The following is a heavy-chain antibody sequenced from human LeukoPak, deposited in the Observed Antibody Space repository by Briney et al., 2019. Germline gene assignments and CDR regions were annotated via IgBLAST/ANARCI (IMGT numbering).Heavy chain of an antibody. D-gene: IGHD2-2*02. J-gene: IGHJ6*02. V-gene: IGHV1-8*01. CDR3: ARGNIVVVPAAISDYYYGMDV. Sequence: ASVKVSCKASGYTFTSYDINWVRQATGQGLEWMGWMNPNSGNTGYAQKFQGRVTMTRNTSISTAYMELSSLGSEDTAVYYCARGNIVVVPAAISDYYYGMDVWGQGTTVTVSS. CDR2: MNPNSGNT. CDR1: GYTFTSYD.